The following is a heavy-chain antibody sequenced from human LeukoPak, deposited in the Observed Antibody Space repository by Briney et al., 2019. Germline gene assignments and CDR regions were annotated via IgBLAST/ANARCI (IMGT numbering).Heavy chain of an antibody. CDR3: AKDMYGDFGGVDY. J-gene: IGHJ4*02. Sequence: GGSLRLSCAASGFTFSTYAMTWVRQAPGKGLEWVSVIFNSGTSTYYADCVKGRFTISRENSKNTLHLQMSSLRAEDTAVYYCAKDMYGDFGGVDYWGQGTLVTVSS. D-gene: IGHD4-17*01. CDR1: GFTFSTYA. CDR2: IFNSGTST. V-gene: IGHV3-23*03.